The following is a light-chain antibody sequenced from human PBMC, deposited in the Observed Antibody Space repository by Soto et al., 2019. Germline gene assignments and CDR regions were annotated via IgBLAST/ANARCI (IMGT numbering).Light chain of an antibody. CDR1: QSVSNN. J-gene: IGKJ1*01. CDR2: GAS. Sequence: EIVMTQSPATLSVSPGERATLSCRASQSVSNNLVWYQQKPGQAPRLLIYGASTRATGIPARFSGSGYGTEFTLTISSLQSEDFAIYYCQQYNNWPRTFGQGTKVEIK. V-gene: IGKV3-15*01. CDR3: QQYNNWPRT.